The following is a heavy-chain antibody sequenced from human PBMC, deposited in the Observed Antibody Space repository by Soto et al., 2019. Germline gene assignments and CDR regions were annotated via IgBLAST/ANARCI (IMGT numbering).Heavy chain of an antibody. CDR3: ARDNSYDFWSGYWGPYYGMDV. CDR1: GVTFSSYA. J-gene: IGHJ6*02. CDR2: VSKSGLDT. V-gene: IGHV3-23*01. Sequence: GGSLRLSCVASGVTFSSYAMSWVRQAPGKGLEWVSAVSKSGLDTNYADFVKGRFTISRDNSKNTLYLQLNSLRGEDTAVYYCARDNSYDFWSGYWGPYYGMDVWGQGTTVTVSS. D-gene: IGHD3-3*01.